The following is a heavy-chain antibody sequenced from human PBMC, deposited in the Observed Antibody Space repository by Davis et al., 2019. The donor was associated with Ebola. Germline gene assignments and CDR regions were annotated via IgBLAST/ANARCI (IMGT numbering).Heavy chain of an antibody. Sequence: PSETLSLTCAVYGGSFSGYYWSWIRQPPGKGLEWIGEINHSGSTNYNPSLKSRVTISVDTSKNQFSLKLSSVTAADTAVYYCARDFITYYYYGMDVWGKGTTVTVSS. J-gene: IGHJ6*04. V-gene: IGHV4-34*01. D-gene: IGHD3-10*01. CDR3: ARDFITYYYYGMDV. CDR1: GGSFSGYY. CDR2: INHSGST.